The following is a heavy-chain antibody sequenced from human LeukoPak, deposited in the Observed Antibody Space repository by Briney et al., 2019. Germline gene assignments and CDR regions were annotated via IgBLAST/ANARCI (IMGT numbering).Heavy chain of an antibody. CDR3: ARDPVREEFDY. Sequence: GGSLRLSCAASGFTFSSYAMSWVRQAPGKGLEWVSSISSSSSYIYYADSVKGRFTISRDNAKNSLYLQMNSLRAEDTAVYYCARDPVREEFDYWGQGTLVTVSS. V-gene: IGHV3-21*01. J-gene: IGHJ4*02. CDR2: ISSSSSYI. D-gene: IGHD1-1*01. CDR1: GFTFSSYA.